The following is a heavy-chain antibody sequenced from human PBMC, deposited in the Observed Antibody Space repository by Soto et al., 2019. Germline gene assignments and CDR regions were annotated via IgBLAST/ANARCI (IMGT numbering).Heavy chain of an antibody. CDR3: ARVGLGAAWYQWFGP. D-gene: IGHD6-13*01. CDR1: GYTFTSYD. V-gene: IGHV1-8*01. CDR2: MNPNSGNT. J-gene: IGHJ5*02. Sequence: QVQLVQSGAEVKKPGASVKVSCKASGYTFTSYDINWVRQATGQGLEWMGWMNPNSGNTGYAQKFQGRVTMTRDTSISTAYMGLSSLRSEYTAVYYCARVGLGAAWYQWFGPWGQGTLVTVSS.